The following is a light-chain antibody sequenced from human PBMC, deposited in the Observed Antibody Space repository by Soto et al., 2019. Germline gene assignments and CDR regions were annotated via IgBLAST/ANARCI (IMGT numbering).Light chain of an antibody. CDR1: QSVLYSSNNKKY. V-gene: IGKV4-1*01. CDR3: QQYYSTPYT. J-gene: IGKJ2*01. CDR2: WAS. Sequence: DIVMTQSPDSLAVSLGERATINCKSSQSVLYSSNNKKYLAWYQQKPGQPPKLLIYWASTRESGVPDRFSGSGSGSDFTLTISSLQAEDVAVYYCQQYYSTPYTFGQGTKLVIK.